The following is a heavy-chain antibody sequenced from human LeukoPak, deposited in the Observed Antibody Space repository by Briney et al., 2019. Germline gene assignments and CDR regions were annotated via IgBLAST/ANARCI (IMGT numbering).Heavy chain of an antibody. CDR2: IYYSGST. V-gene: IGHV4-59*05. Sequence: SETLSLTCTVSGGSISSYYWSWIRQPPGKGLEWVGSIYYSGSTYYNPSLKSRVTISVDTSKNQFSLKLSSVTAADTAVYYCARRLLDYSKRSFDPWGQGTLVTVSS. CDR1: GGSISSYY. D-gene: IGHD4-11*01. CDR3: ARRLLDYSKRSFDP. J-gene: IGHJ5*02.